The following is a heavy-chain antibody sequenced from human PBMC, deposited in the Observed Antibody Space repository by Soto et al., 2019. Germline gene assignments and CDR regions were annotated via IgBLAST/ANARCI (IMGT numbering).Heavy chain of an antibody. V-gene: IGHV4-30-4*01. J-gene: IGHJ4*02. CDR2: IYYSGSI. D-gene: IGHD1-26*01. Sequence: QVQLQESGPGLVKPSQTLSLTCTVSGGSISSADHYWSWIRQPPGKGLEWIGYIYYSGSIYYHPSLKSRVTISIDTSKNQFSLNLNSVTAADTAVYYCAREISGRYYRLVDYWGQGTLVTVSS. CDR3: AREISGRYYRLVDY. CDR1: GGSISSADHY.